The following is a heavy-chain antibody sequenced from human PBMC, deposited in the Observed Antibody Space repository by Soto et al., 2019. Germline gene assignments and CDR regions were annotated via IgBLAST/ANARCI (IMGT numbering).Heavy chain of an antibody. CDR2: ITSDSSYI. V-gene: IGHV3-21*02. Sequence: EVQLVESGGGLVKRGGSLRLSCAASGFTFSNYNMNWVRQAPGKGLEWVSSITSDSSYIFYADSVKGRFTISRDNAKTSLFLQMNSLRDEDTAVYYCARYSGTYRDYWGQGTLVPVSS. J-gene: IGHJ4*02. CDR1: GFTFSNYN. CDR3: ARYSGTYRDY. D-gene: IGHD1-26*01.